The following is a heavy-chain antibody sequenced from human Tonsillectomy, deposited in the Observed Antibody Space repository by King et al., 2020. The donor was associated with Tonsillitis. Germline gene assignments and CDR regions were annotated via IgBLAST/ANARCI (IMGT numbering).Heavy chain of an antibody. J-gene: IGHJ5*02. CDR3: ARQIVGETTWFAP. Sequence: QLQESGPGLVEPSETMSLTCTVSGDSIRRGSFFWGWIRQPPGKGLGWIGSVSYSGSTDYSPSLKRRVTVSVDTSKTTFSLKLTSVTAADTAVYYCARQIVGETTWFAPWGQGTLVTVSS. CDR2: VSYSGST. CDR1: GDSIRRGSFF. D-gene: IGHD2-21*01. V-gene: IGHV4-39*01.